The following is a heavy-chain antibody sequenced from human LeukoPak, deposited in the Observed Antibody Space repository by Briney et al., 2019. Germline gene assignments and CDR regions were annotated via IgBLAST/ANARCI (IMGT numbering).Heavy chain of an antibody. V-gene: IGHV4-4*07. Sequence: SETLSLTCPVSGGSISSYYWSWLRQPAGKGLEWIGRIYTSGSTNYNPSLKSRVTMSVDTSKNQFSLKLSSVTAADTAVYYCARGLSIAAALNWFDPWGQGTLVTVSS. CDR1: GGSISSYY. D-gene: IGHD6-13*01. CDR2: IYTSGST. CDR3: ARGLSIAAALNWFDP. J-gene: IGHJ5*02.